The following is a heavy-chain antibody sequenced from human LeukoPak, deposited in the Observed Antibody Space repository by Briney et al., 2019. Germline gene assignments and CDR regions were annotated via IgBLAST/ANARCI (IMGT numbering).Heavy chain of an antibody. J-gene: IGHJ6*03. V-gene: IGHV3-48*03. CDR3: ARARGSGSLDYMDV. CDR2: ISSSGSTI. Sequence: GGSLRLSCAASGFTFSSYEMNWVRQAPGKGLEWVSYISSSGSTIYYADSVKGRFTISRDNAKNTLYLQLNSLRADDTAVYYCARARGSGSLDYMDVWGKGTTVTVSS. D-gene: IGHD1-26*01. CDR1: GFTFSSYE.